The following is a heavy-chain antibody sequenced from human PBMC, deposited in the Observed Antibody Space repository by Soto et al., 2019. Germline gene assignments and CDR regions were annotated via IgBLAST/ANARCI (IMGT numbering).Heavy chain of an antibody. CDR1: GGTLSNSA. Sequence: QVQLAQSGAEVKKPGSSVKVSCKASGGTLSNSAFSWVRQAPGEGLEWMGGLIPVFGIVNYAKKYQDRVTITADESTSTAYMELSSLRSDDTAVYYCGTGRIVVVGSRAYYGMDVWGQGTTVTVTS. CDR3: GTGRIVVVGSRAYYGMDV. D-gene: IGHD3-22*01. V-gene: IGHV1-69*01. J-gene: IGHJ6*02. CDR2: LIPVFGIV.